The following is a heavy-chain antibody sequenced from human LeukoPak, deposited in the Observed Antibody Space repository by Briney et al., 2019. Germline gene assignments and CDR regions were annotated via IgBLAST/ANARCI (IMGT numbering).Heavy chain of an antibody. J-gene: IGHJ3*02. D-gene: IGHD6-19*01. CDR2: IKQDGSEK. CDR3: ARYGYSSGWGFDI. Sequence: GGSLRLSCASSGFIFTTYWMGWVRQTPGKGLEWVASIKQDGSEKYYVDSVKGRFTISRDNAQNSLYLQMSSLRAEDTAVYYCARYGYSSGWGFDIWGQGTMVTVSS. V-gene: IGHV3-7*01. CDR1: GFIFTTYW.